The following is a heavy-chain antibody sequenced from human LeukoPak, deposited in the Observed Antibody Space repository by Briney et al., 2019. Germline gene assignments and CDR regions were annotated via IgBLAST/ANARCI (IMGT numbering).Heavy chain of an antibody. J-gene: IGHJ4*02. CDR1: GYSISSGYY. CDR3: ARVENIAAAPFDY. D-gene: IGHD6-13*01. Sequence: PSETLSLTCAVSGYSISSGYYWGWIRPPPGKGLEWIGSIYHSGSPYYNPSLKSRVTISVDTSKNQFSLKLSSVTAADTAVYYCARVENIAAAPFDYWGQGTLVTVSS. V-gene: IGHV4-38-2*01. CDR2: IYHSGSP.